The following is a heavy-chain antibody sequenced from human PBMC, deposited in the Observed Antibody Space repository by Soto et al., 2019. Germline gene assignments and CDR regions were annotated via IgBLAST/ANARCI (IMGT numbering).Heavy chain of an antibody. J-gene: IGHJ6*02. CDR3: VSPLPAGRNYGMDV. CDR1: GLGVRNNY. Sequence: EVRLEESGGGLIQPGGSLRLSCTAYGLGVRNNYMSWVRQAPGMGLEWVSGIYNDGTTYYADSVKGRFTLSTDTSKNTTSPQTDSMRAEDTAVYYCVSPLPAGRNYGMDVWGQGTTVTVSS. V-gene: IGHV3-53*01. D-gene: IGHD3-10*01. CDR2: IYNDGTT.